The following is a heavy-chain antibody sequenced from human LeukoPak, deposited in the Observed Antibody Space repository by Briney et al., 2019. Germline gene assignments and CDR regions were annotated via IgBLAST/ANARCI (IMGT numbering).Heavy chain of an antibody. J-gene: IGHJ5*02. CDR2: IYYSGST. D-gene: IGHD3-3*01. CDR1: GGSISSSSCY. CDR3: ARHLLFGVDNWFDP. V-gene: IGHV4-39*01. Sequence: ASETLSLTCTVSGGSISSSSCYWGWIRQPPGKGLEWIGSIYYSGSTYYNPSLKSRVTISVDTSKNQFSLKLSSVTAADTAVYYCARHLLFGVDNWFDPWGQGTLVTVSS.